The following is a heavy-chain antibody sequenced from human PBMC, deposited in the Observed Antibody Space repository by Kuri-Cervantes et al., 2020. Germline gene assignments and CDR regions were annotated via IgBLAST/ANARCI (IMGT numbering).Heavy chain of an antibody. D-gene: IGHD3-22*01. V-gene: IGHV4-30-4*01. CDR2: IYYSGST. J-gene: IGHJ5*02. Sequence: TLSLTCTVSGGSISSGDYYWSWIRQPPGKGLEWIGYIYYSGSTYYNPSLKSRVTISVDTSKNQFSLKLSSVTAADTAVYYCARAGSSGYWVGWFDPWGQGTLVTVSS. CDR3: ARAGSSGYWVGWFDP. CDR1: GGSISSGDYY.